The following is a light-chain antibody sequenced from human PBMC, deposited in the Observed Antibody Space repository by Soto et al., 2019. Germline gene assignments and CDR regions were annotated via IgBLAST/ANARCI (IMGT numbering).Light chain of an antibody. V-gene: IGKV3-11*01. J-gene: IGKJ5*01. Sequence: EILSTHSPSTLSLSPGERATLSCRASQSVSSYLAWYQHKPGQAPRLLIYDASNRATGIPARFSASGSGTEFTLTISSLEPEDFAVYYCQQRSNWPIFGQGTRLEI. CDR2: DAS. CDR3: QQRSNWPI. CDR1: QSVSSY.